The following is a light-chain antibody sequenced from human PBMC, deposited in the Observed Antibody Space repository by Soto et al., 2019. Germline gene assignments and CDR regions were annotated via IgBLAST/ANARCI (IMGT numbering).Light chain of an antibody. Sequence: QPVLTQSPSASASLGASVKLTCTLSSGHSSYAIAWHQQQPEKGPRYLMKVNSDGSHNKGDGIPDRFSGSSSGAERYLSISSLQSEDEADYYCQTWATGIGWVFGGGTKLTVL. CDR2: VNSDGSH. J-gene: IGLJ3*02. CDR3: QTWATGIGWV. CDR1: SGHSSYA. V-gene: IGLV4-69*01.